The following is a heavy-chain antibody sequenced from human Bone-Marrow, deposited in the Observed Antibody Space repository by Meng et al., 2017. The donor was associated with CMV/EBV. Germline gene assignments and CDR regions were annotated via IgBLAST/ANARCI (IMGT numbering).Heavy chain of an antibody. D-gene: IGHD3-9*01. V-gene: IGHV3-48*04. J-gene: IGHJ6*02. CDR3: AKETIWAMAV. Sequence: GGSLRLSCAASGFTFSSYSMNWVRQAPGKGLEWVSYISSSSSTIYYADSVKGRFTISRDNAKNSLYLQMNSLRAEDTALYYCAKETIWAMAVWGQGPTVNVSS. CDR1: GFTFSSYS. CDR2: ISSSSSTI.